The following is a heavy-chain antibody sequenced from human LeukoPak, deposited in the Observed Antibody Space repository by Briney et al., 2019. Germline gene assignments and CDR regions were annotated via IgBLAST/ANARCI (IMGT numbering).Heavy chain of an antibody. CDR1: GFTFSIYA. Sequence: GGSLRLSCAASGFTFSIYAMSWVRQAPGKGLEWVSAISGSGGRTYYADSVKGRFTIARDNSKNTLYLQMNSLRAEDTAVYSCAKDGISRVRGDYYFDYWGQGTLVTVSS. CDR2: ISGSGGRT. D-gene: IGHD3-10*01. CDR3: AKDGISRVRGDYYFDY. J-gene: IGHJ4*02. V-gene: IGHV3-23*01.